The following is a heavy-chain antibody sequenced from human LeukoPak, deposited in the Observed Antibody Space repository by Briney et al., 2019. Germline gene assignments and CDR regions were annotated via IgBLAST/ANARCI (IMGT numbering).Heavy chain of an antibody. D-gene: IGHD3-16*02. CDR3: ARDQGYDYVWGSYRYTPDY. Sequence: ASVKVSCKASGYTFTSYGISWGRQAPGLWLEWMGWISAYNGNTNYAQTLHGRVTMTTDTSTSTAYMELRSLRSDDTAVYYCARDQGYDYVWGSYRYTPDYWGQGTLVTVSS. V-gene: IGHV1-18*01. CDR2: ISAYNGNT. CDR1: GYTFTSYG. J-gene: IGHJ4*02.